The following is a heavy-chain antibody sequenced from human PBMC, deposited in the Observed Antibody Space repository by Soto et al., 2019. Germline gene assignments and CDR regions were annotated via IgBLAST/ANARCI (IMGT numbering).Heavy chain of an antibody. J-gene: IGHJ5*02. CDR1: GYTFTSYG. V-gene: IGHV1-18*04. CDR2: ISAYNGNT. D-gene: IGHD5-12*01. CDR3: ARNPGYSDYGA. Sequence: QVQLVQSGAEVKNPGASVKVSCKASGYTFTSYGISWVRQAPGQGLEWMGWISAYNGNTNYAQKVQGRVTMTTDTSTSTAYRELRSLRSDDTAVYYCARNPGYSDYGAWGQGTLVTVSS.